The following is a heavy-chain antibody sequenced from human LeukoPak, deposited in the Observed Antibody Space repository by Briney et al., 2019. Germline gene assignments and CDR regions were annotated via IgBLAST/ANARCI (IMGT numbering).Heavy chain of an antibody. V-gene: IGHV1-8*02. CDR1: GGTFSSYA. J-gene: IGHJ6*03. Sequence: GSSVKVSCKASGGTFSSYAISWVRQAPGQGLEWMGWMNPNSGNTGYAQKFQGRVTMTRNTSISTAYMELSSLRSEDTAVYYCARGPGYYYYYMDVWGKGTTVSVSS. CDR3: ARGPGYYYYYMDV. CDR2: MNPNSGNT.